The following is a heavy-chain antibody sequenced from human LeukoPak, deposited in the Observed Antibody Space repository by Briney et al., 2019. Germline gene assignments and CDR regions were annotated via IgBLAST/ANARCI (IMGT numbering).Heavy chain of an antibody. CDR1: GGSISSSSYY. CDR2: IYYSGST. Sequence: PSETLSLTCTVSGGSISSSSYYWGWIRQPPGKGLEWIGSIYYSGSTYYNPSLKSRFTISVDTSKNQFSLKLSSVTAADTAVYYCARLNYYYDSSGYYPSSPFDYWGQGTLVTVSS. J-gene: IGHJ4*02. V-gene: IGHV4-39*01. CDR3: ARLNYYYDSSGYYPSSPFDY. D-gene: IGHD3-22*01.